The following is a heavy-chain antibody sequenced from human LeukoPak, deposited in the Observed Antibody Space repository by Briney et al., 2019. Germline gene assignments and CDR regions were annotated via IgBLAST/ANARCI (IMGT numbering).Heavy chain of an antibody. Sequence: GGSLRLSCTVSGFPVSINSMSWVRQAPGKGLGWVSFIYSGGNTHYSDSVKGRFTISRDSSKNTLYLQMNSLRAEDTAVYYCARRAGEYSHPYDYWGQGTLVTVSS. CDR1: GFPVSINS. CDR2: IYSGGNT. CDR3: ARRAGEYSHPYDY. J-gene: IGHJ4*02. D-gene: IGHD4-17*01. V-gene: IGHV3-53*01.